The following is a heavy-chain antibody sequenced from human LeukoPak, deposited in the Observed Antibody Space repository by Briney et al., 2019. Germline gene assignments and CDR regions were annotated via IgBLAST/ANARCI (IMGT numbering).Heavy chain of an antibody. Sequence: GGSLRLSCAASGFTFSSYGMHWVRQAPGKGLVWVSRINSDGSSTSYADSVKGRFTISRDNAKNTLYLQMNSLRAEDTAVYYCARGVYSGYGTFDYWGQGTLVTVSS. V-gene: IGHV3-74*01. CDR2: INSDGSST. CDR1: GFTFSSYG. D-gene: IGHD5-12*01. J-gene: IGHJ4*02. CDR3: ARGVYSGYGTFDY.